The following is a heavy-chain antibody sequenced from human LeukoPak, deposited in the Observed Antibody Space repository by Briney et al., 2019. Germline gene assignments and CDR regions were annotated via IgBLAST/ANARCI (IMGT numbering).Heavy chain of an antibody. CDR3: AKDLHYYVDMDV. CDR1: GFTFSGFA. J-gene: IGHJ6*02. CDR2: SIGSDSNT. V-gene: IGHV3-23*01. D-gene: IGHD3-10*02. Sequence: PGGSLTLSCAASGFTFSGFAMTWVRQAPGKGLEWVASIGSDSNTHYSASVKGRSAISRDTSKNTLFLQMTSLRAEDTAIYYCAKDLHYYVDMDVWGQGTAVTVSS.